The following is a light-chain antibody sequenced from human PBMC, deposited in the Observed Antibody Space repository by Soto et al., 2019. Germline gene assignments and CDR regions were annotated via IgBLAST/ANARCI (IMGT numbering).Light chain of an antibody. V-gene: IGKV4-1*01. CDR3: QQYSDTPFT. Sequence: DIVLTQSPDSLHVSLGGRATINCKSSQSVLDDSNHKNYLAWYQQKPGLPPKVLIYWASTREYGVPERFSGSGSGTDFTLTISRLQADDVAIYYCQQYSDTPFTCGGGTRVEIK. CDR2: WAS. J-gene: IGKJ4*01. CDR1: QSVLDDSNHKNY.